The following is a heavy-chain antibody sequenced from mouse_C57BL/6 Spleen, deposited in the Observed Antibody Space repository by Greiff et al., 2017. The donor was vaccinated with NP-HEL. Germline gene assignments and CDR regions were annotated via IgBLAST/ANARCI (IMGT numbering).Heavy chain of an antibody. Sequence: QVQLKQPGAELVKPGASVKLSCKASGYTFTSYWMHWVKQRPGRGLEWIGRIDPNSGGTKYNEKFKSKATLTVDNPSSTAYMQLSSLTSEASAVYYCARPPYYCSSYEGAWFAYWGQGTLVTVSA. D-gene: IGHD1-1*01. V-gene: IGHV1-72*01. CDR2: IDPNSGGT. J-gene: IGHJ3*01. CDR3: ARPPYYCSSYEGAWFAY. CDR1: GYTFTSYW.